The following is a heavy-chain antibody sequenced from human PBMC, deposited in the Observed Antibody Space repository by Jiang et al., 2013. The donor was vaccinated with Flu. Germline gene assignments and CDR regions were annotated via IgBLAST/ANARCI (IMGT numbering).Heavy chain of an antibody. CDR1: GGSISSYY. CDR3: ASLAVVGATRYYYGMDV. V-gene: IGHV4-59*12. CDR2: IYYSGST. D-gene: IGHD1-26*01. Sequence: PGLVKPSETLSLTCTVSGGSISSYYWSWIRQPPGKGLEWIGYIYYSGSTNYNPSLKSRVTISVDTSKNQFSLKLSSVTAADTAVYYCASLAVVGATRYYYGMDVWGQGTTVTVSS. J-gene: IGHJ6*02.